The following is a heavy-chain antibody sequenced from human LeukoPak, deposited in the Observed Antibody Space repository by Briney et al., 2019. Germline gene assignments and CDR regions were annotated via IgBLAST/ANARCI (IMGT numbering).Heavy chain of an antibody. CDR3: ARDNSVGDNAWWFDP. CDR1: GYTFTGYY. J-gene: IGHJ5*02. D-gene: IGHD1-26*01. CDR2: INPTGGST. Sequence: GASVKVACKASGYTFTGYYMYWARQAPGQGLEWMGLINPTGGSTGYAQKFQGRVTMTRDMSTSTDYMELSSLRSEDTAIYYCARDNSVGDNAWWFDPWGQGTLVTVSS. V-gene: IGHV1-46*01.